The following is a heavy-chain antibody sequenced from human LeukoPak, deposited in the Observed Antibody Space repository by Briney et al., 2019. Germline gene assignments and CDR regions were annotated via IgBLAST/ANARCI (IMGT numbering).Heavy chain of an antibody. CDR3: ARASFDYGSGSYYHLDY. J-gene: IGHJ4*02. CDR2: IYYSGST. CDR1: GGSISSYY. Sequence: PSETLSLTCTVSGGSISSYYWSWIRQPPGKGLEWIGYIYYSGSTNYNPSLKSRVTISVDTSKNQFSLKLSSVTAADTAVYYCARASFDYGSGSYYHLDYWGQGTLVTVSS. D-gene: IGHD3-10*01. V-gene: IGHV4-59*01.